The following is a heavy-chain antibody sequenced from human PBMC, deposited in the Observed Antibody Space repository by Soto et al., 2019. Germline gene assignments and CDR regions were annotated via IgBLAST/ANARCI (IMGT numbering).Heavy chain of an antibody. V-gene: IGHV1-69*01. J-gene: IGHJ4*02. CDR2: IIPIFGTA. D-gene: IGHD6-19*01. CDR1: GGTFSSYA. Sequence: GASVKLSCKASGGTFSSYAISWVRQAPGQGLEWMGGIIPIFGTANYAQKFQGRVTITADESTSTAYMELSSLRSEDTAVYYCAKDGKYSSGWYLDYWGQGTLVTVSS. CDR3: AKDGKYSSGWYLDY.